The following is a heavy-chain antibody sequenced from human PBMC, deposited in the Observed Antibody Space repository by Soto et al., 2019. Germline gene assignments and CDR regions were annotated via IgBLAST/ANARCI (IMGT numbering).Heavy chain of an antibody. CDR3: VKDQGGYSGYVFDY. J-gene: IGHJ4*02. Sequence: SLRLSCAASGFTFSNYAVTWVRQAPGKGLEWVSTISGSGGSTYYADSVKGRFTISRDNSKNTLYLQMSSLRAEDTAVYYCVKDQGGYSGYVFDYWGQGSLVTVSS. D-gene: IGHD5-12*01. CDR2: ISGSGGST. V-gene: IGHV3-23*01. CDR1: GFTFSNYA.